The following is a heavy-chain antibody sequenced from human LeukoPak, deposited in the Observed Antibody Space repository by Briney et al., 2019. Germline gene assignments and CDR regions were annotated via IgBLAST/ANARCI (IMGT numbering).Heavy chain of an antibody. V-gene: IGHV3-30*18. CDR1: GFTFSNYG. CDR3: AKDYVSYCSSTSCYNWFDP. D-gene: IGHD2-2*01. CDR2: ISYDGSNK. Sequence: GGSLRLSCEASGFTFSNYGMHWVRQAPGRGLEWVALISYDGSNKYYADSVKGRFTISRDNSKNTLYLQMNSLRAEDTAVYYCAKDYVSYCSSTSCYNWFDPWGQGTLVTVSS. J-gene: IGHJ5*02.